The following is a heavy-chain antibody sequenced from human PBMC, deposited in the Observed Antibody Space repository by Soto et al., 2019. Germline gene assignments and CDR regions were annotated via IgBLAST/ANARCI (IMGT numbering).Heavy chain of an antibody. CDR2: ISGSGGST. D-gene: IGHD3-3*01. J-gene: IGHJ4*02. CDR1: GFTFSSYS. Sequence: GGSLRLSCAASGFTFSSYSMNWVRQAPGKGLEWVSAISGSGGSTYYADSVKGRFTISRDNSKNTLYLQMNSLRAEDTTVYYCAKDLIFGVVILYFDDWGQGTLVTVSS. CDR3: AKDLIFGVVILYFDD. V-gene: IGHV3-23*01.